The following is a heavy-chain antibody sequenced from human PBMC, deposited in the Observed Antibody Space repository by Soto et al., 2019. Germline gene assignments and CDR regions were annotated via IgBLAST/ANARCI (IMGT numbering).Heavy chain of an antibody. V-gene: IGHV3-33*01. J-gene: IGHJ4*02. CDR1: GFTFSSYG. CDR2: IWYDGSNK. Sequence: QVQLVESGGGVVQPGRSLRLSCAASGFTFSSYGMHWVRQAPGKGLEWVAVIWYDGSNKYYADSVKGRFTISRDNSKSTLYLQMNSLRAEDTAVYYCARDSPYCSGGSCYSYPLDYWGQGTLVTVSS. CDR3: ARDSPYCSGGSCYSYPLDY. D-gene: IGHD2-15*01.